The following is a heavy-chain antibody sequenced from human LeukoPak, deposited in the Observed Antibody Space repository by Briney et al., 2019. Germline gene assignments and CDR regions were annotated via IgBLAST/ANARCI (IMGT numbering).Heavy chain of an antibody. J-gene: IGHJ4*02. CDR3: ATVDTEHYFDY. Sequence: GGSLRLSCAASGFTFSSYSMNWVRQAPGKGLEWVSSISSSSYIYYADSVKGRFTISRDNAKNSLYLQMNSLRAEDTAVYYCATVDTEHYFDYWGQGTLVTVSS. CDR2: ISSSSYI. V-gene: IGHV3-21*01. D-gene: IGHD5-18*01. CDR1: GFTFSSYS.